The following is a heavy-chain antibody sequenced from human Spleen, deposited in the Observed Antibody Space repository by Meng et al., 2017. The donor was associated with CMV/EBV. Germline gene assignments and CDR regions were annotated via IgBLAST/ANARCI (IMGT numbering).Heavy chain of an antibody. CDR3: ARVYCSSTSCYTNDY. Sequence: TGYAFTIYGISWVRQAPGQGLEWMGWISAYNGNTNYAQKLQGRVTMTTDTSTSTAYMELRSLRSDDTAVYYCARVYCSSTSCYTNDYWGQGTLVTVSS. CDR1: GYAFTIYG. CDR2: ISAYNGNT. V-gene: IGHV1-18*01. J-gene: IGHJ4*02. D-gene: IGHD2-2*01.